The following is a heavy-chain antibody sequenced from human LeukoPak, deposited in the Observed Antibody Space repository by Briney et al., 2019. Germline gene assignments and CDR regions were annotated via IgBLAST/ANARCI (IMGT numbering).Heavy chain of an antibody. CDR3: ARDPGEGYFDY. V-gene: IGHV3-13*01. Sequence: GGSLRLSCAASGFTFSSYDMHWVRQATGKGLEWVSAIGTAGDTYYPGSVKGRFTISRENAKNSSYLQMNSLRAGDTAVYYCARDPGEGYFDYWGQGTLVTVSS. J-gene: IGHJ4*02. CDR1: GFTFSSYD. D-gene: IGHD3-10*01. CDR2: IGTAGDT.